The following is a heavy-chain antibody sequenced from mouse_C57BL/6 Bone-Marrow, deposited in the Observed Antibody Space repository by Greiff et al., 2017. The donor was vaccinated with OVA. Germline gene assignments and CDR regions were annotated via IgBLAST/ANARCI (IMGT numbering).Heavy chain of an antibody. CDR1: GFTFSDYY. J-gene: IGHJ1*03. D-gene: IGHD1-1*01. CDR2: INYDGSST. CDR3: ARERGYYYGKENWYFDV. V-gene: IGHV5-16*01. Sequence: EVMLVESEGGLVQPGRSMKLSCTASGFTFSDYYMAWVRQVPEKGLEWVANINYDGSSTYYLDSLKSRFIISRDNAKNILYLQMSSLKSEDTATYYCARERGYYYGKENWYFDVWGTGTTVTVSS.